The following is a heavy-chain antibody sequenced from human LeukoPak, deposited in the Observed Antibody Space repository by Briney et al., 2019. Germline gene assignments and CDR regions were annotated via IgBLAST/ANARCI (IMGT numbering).Heavy chain of an antibody. CDR1: GGSISGYY. Sequence: SETLSLTCTVSGGSISGYYWNWIRQPAGKGLEWIGRIYVSESTNYNASLKSRVTMSVDTSKNQFSLKMSSVTAADTAVYYCTRGQDGYDDYWGQGTLVTVSS. D-gene: IGHD5-24*01. V-gene: IGHV4-4*07. J-gene: IGHJ4*02. CDR3: TRGQDGYDDY. CDR2: IYVSEST.